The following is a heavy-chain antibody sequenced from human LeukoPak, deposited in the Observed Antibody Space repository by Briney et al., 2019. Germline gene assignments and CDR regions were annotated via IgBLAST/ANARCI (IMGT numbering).Heavy chain of an antibody. V-gene: IGHV3-30-3*01. CDR3: ARDGIAAARFDY. J-gene: IGHJ4*02. CDR1: GFTFSSYA. D-gene: IGHD6-13*01. Sequence: GSLRLSCAASGFTFSSYAMHWVRQAPGKGLEWVAVISYDGSNKYYADSVKGRFTISRDNSKNTLYLQMNSLRAEDTAVYYCARDGIAAARFDYWGQGTLVTVSS. CDR2: ISYDGSNK.